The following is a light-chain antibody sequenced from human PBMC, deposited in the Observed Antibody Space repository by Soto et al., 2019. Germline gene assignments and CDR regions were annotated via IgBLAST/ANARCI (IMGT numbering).Light chain of an antibody. CDR3: QQRYNWPWT. CDR2: DAS. CDR1: QSVRNY. J-gene: IGKJ1*01. V-gene: IGKV3-11*01. Sequence: EIVLTQSPATLSLSPGERATLSCRASQSVRNYLAWYQQKPGQAPRLLIYDASNGATGIPARLSGSGSGTDFTLPSSSLEPEDFAVYYGQQRYNWPWTFGQGTKVEIK.